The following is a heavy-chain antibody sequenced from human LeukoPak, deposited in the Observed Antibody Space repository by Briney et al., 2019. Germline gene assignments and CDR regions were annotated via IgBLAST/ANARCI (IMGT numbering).Heavy chain of an antibody. D-gene: IGHD6-13*01. V-gene: IGHV3-33*01. Sequence: GSLRLSCAASGFTFSSYGMHWVRQAPGKGLEWVAVIWYDGSNKYYADSVKGRFTISRDNFKNTLYLQMNSLRAEDTAVYYCARPGGGPGSIAAAGTPDYWGQGTLVTVSS. CDR2: IWYDGSNK. J-gene: IGHJ4*02. CDR1: GFTFSSYG. CDR3: ARPGGGPGSIAAAGTPDY.